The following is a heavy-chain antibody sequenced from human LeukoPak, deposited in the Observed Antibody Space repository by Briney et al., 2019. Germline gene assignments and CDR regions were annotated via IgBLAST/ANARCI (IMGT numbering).Heavy chain of an antibody. Sequence: PSEALSLTCIVSGGSLSHYYWSSIRQPPGKGLEWIGYIYYSGSTNYNPSLKSRVTISVDTSKNQFSLKLSSVTAADTAMYYCARAPRPQDAFDIWGQGTMVTVSS. CDR2: IYYSGST. V-gene: IGHV4-59*01. CDR3: ARAPRPQDAFDI. CDR1: GGSLSHYY. J-gene: IGHJ3*02.